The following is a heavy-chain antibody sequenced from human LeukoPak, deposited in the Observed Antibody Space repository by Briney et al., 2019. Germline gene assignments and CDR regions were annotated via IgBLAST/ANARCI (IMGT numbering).Heavy chain of an antibody. Sequence: SETLSLTCAVYGGSFSGYYWSWIRQPPGKGLEWLGEINHSGSTNYNPSLKSRVTISVDTSKNQFSLKLSSVTAADTAVYYCARLTGWVTIGNWFDPWGQGTLVTVSS. CDR3: ARLTGWVTIGNWFDP. CDR1: GGSFSGYY. J-gene: IGHJ5*02. D-gene: IGHD4/OR15-4a*01. V-gene: IGHV4-34*01. CDR2: INHSGST.